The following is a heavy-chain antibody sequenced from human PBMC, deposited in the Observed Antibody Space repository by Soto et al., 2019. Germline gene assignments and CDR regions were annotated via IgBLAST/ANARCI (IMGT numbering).Heavy chain of an antibody. V-gene: IGHV3-15*01. CDR1: GFTFSNAW. CDR2: IKSKTDGGTT. D-gene: IGHD2-2*01. CDR3: TSGGYCSSTSCYGYYYYGMDV. Sequence: GGSLRLSCAASGFTFSNAWMSWVRQAPGKGLEWVGRIKSKTDGGTTDYAAPVKGRFTISRDDSKNTLYLQMNSLKTEDTAVYYCTSGGYCSSTSCYGYYYYGMDVWGQGTTVTVSS. J-gene: IGHJ6*02.